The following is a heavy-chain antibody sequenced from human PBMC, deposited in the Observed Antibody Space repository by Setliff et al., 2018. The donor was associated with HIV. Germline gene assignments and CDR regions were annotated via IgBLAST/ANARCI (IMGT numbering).Heavy chain of an antibody. D-gene: IGHD2-15*01. CDR2: ILPLNGIT. CDR3: SRGASRILEAAPETS. CDR1: GGTFKSLA. J-gene: IGHJ5*02. V-gene: IGHV1-69*10. Sequence: SVKVSCKASGGTFKSLAFNWFRQAPGQGLEWVGGILPLNGITNYAQSFRGRLTITADKSTSTAYMELRDLRPQDTAFYFCSRGASRILEAAPETSWGQGTLVTVSS.